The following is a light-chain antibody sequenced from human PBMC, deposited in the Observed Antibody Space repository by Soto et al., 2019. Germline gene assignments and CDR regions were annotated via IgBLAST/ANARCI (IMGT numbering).Light chain of an antibody. CDR2: GAS. CDR3: QQYNNWPLTT. Sequence: EIGLTQSPGTLSLSPGERATLSCRASQSVSGNLAWYQQKPGQAPRLLIYGASTRATGIPARFSGSGSGTEFTLTISSLQSEDFAVYYCQQYNNWPLTTFGHGAKVDIK. CDR1: QSVSGN. V-gene: IGKV3-15*01. J-gene: IGKJ1*01.